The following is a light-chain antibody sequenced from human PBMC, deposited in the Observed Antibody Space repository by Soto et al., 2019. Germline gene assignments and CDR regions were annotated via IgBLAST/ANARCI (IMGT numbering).Light chain of an antibody. CDR3: QVWDTSNDHHV. CDR1: NIGSKS. CDR2: YDS. J-gene: IGLJ1*01. Sequence: YELTQSPSVSVAPGQTATLTCGGNNIGSKSVNWYQQKAGQAPVLVMSYDSDRPSGIPERFSGSNSGNTATLTLSRVESGDEADYYCQVWDTSNDHHVFGSGTKLTVL. V-gene: IGLV3-21*01.